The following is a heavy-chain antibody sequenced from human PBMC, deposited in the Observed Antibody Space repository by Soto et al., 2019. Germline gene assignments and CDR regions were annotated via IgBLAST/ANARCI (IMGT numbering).Heavy chain of an antibody. Sequence: GGSLRLSCAASGFSFSSYALHWVRQAPGKGLEWVAVISFNGINDYYADSVKGRFTISRDNSKNTLYLEMNSLRSEDTAVYYCARVGDCTRGVCHTHSLLPTDPNPWGQGTQVTVSS. D-gene: IGHD2-8*01. CDR2: ISFNGIND. J-gene: IGHJ5*02. CDR3: ARVGDCTRGVCHTHSLLPTDPNP. CDR1: GFSFSSYA. V-gene: IGHV3-30-3*01.